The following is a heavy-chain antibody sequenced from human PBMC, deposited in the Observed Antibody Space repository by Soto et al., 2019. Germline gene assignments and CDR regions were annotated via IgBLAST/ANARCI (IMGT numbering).Heavy chain of an antibody. D-gene: IGHD2-15*01. CDR1: GYTFTSYG. V-gene: IGHV1-18*01. CDR3: ARSDCSGGSCYLFWFDP. J-gene: IGHJ5*02. Sequence: ASVKVSCXASGYTFTSYGISWVRQAPGQGLEWMGWISAYNGNTNYAQKLQGRVTMTTDTSTSTAYMELRSLRSDDTAVYYCARSDCSGGSCYLFWFDPWGQGTLVTVSS. CDR2: ISAYNGNT.